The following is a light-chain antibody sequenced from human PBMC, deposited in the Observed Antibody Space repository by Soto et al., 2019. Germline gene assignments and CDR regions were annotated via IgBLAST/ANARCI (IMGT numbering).Light chain of an antibody. V-gene: IGKV3-20*01. J-gene: IGKJ4*01. Sequence: EIVLTQSPGTLSLSPGERATLSCRASQSVSSCSLAWYQQKPGQAPRLLIYGASRRATGIPDRFSGSGSGTDFTLTISRLEPEDFAVYYCQQYGSSPPLTFGGGTKVEIK. CDR1: QSVSSCS. CDR3: QQYGSSPPLT. CDR2: GAS.